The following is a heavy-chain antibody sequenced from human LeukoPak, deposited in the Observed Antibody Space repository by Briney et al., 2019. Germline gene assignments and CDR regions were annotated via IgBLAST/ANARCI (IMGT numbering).Heavy chain of an antibody. D-gene: IGHD2-2*01. V-gene: IGHV1-8*01. J-gene: IGHJ5*02. CDR3: AREDVVVPAAIGGGGWFDP. CDR2: MNPNSGNT. Sequence: ASVKVSCKASGYTFTSYDTNWVRQATGQGLEWMGWMNPNSGNTGYAQKFQGRVTMTRNTSISTAYMELSSLRSEDTAVYYCAREDVVVPAAIGGGGWFDPWGQGTLVTVSS. CDR1: GYTFTSYD.